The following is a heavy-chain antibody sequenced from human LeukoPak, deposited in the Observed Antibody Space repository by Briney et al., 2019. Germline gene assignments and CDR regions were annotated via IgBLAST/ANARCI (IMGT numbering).Heavy chain of an antibody. CDR2: INPSGGST. CDR1: GYTFTTYS. V-gene: IGHV1-46*01. J-gene: IGHJ4*02. CDR3: ARVATMIVVVNYFDY. D-gene: IGHD3-22*01. Sequence: GASVKVSCKASGYTFTTYSMHWVRQAPGQGPEWMGIINPSGGSTSYAQKFQGRVTMTRGTSTSTVYMELSSLRSEDTAVYYCARVATMIVVVNYFDYWGQGTLVTVSS.